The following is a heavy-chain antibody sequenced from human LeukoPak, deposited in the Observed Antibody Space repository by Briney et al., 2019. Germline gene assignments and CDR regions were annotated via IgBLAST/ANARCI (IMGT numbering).Heavy chain of an antibody. V-gene: IGHV3-64D*06. D-gene: IGHD3-10*01. CDR3: VEATYYYGSGSYEIYYYGMDV. Sequence: GGSLSLSCSASGFTFSSYAMHWVRQAPGKGVEYVSAISSNGGSTYYADSVKGRFTISRDNSKNTLYLQMSSLRAEDTAVYYCVEATYYYGSGSYEIYYYGMDVWGQGTTVTVSS. J-gene: IGHJ6*02. CDR2: ISSNGGST. CDR1: GFTFSSYA.